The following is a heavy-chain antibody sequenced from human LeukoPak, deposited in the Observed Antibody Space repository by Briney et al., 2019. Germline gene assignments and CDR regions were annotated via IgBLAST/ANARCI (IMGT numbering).Heavy chain of an antibody. CDR2: INPSGGST. CDR1: GYTFTSYY. Sequence: ASVKVSCKASGYTFTSYYMHWVRQAPGQGLEWMGIINPSGGSTSYAQKFQGRVTMTRDMSTSTVYMELSSLRSEDTAVYYCARELPPIRARFGVVQNNWFDPWGQGTLVTVSS. CDR3: ARELPPIRARFGVVQNNWFDP. D-gene: IGHD3-3*01. J-gene: IGHJ5*02. V-gene: IGHV1-46*01.